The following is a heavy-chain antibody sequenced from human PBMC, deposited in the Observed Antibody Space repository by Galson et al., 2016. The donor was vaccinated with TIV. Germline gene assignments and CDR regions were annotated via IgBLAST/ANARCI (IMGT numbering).Heavy chain of an antibody. CDR3: AREANCGGDCYSTEGFHYYYMDV. V-gene: IGHV4-59*11. CDR1: GGFISSHD. J-gene: IGHJ6*03. CDR2: VNYSGRT. Sequence: SETLSLTCTVSGGFISSHDWSWIRQPPGKGLEWIGYVNYSGRTNYNPSLKSRVTISVDTSKNQFSLKLSSVTAADTAVYYCAREANCGGDCYSTEGFHYYYMDVWGKGTTVTVSS. D-gene: IGHD2-21*01.